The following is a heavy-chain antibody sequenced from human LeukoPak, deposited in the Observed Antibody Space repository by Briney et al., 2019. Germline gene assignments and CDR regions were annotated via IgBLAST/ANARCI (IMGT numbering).Heavy chain of an antibody. CDR3: ARDFDSSWYLYDAFDI. D-gene: IGHD6-13*01. CDR1: GFTFSSYA. V-gene: IGHV3-30-3*01. Sequence: PGESLRLSCAASGFTFSSYAMHWVRQAPGKGLEWVAVISHDGSNKYYADSVKGRFTISRDNSKNTLYLQMNSLRAEDTAVYYCARDFDSSWYLYDAFDIWGQGTMVTVSS. J-gene: IGHJ3*02. CDR2: ISHDGSNK.